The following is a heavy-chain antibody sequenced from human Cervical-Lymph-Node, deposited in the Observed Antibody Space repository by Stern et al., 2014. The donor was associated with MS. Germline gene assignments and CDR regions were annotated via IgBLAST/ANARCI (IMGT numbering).Heavy chain of an antibody. J-gene: IGHJ4*02. Sequence: VQLVESGAEVKKPGASVKVSCKASGYTFTSYGISWVRQAPGQGLEWMGWIRAYNCNSNYAQKFQGSVTMPTYPSTITAYMELRSLRSDDTAVYYCARDYSGGNQGSWGQGTLFTVSS. V-gene: IGHV1-18*04. CDR1: GYTFTSYG. CDR3: ARDYSGGNQGS. D-gene: IGHD4-23*01. CDR2: IRAYNCNS.